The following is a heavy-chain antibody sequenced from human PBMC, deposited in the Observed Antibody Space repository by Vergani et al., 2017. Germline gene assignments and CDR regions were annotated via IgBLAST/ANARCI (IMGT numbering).Heavy chain of an antibody. CDR2: INSDGSST. J-gene: IGHJ2*01. V-gene: IGHV3-74*01. D-gene: IGHD3-22*01. CDR3: ARELYYYDSSGYYYPHWYFDL. CDR1: GFTFSSYW. Sequence: EVQLVESGGGLVQPGGSLRLSCAASGFTFSSYWMHWVRQAPGKGLVWVSRINSDGSSTSYADSVKGRFTISRDNAKNTLYLQMNSLRAEDTAVYYCARELYYYDSSGYYYPHWYFDLWGCGTLVTVSS.